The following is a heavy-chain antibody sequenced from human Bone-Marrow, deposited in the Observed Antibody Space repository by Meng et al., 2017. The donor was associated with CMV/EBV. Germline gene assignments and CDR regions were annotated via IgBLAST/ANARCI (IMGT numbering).Heavy chain of an antibody. J-gene: IGHJ4*02. Sequence: SETLSLTCTVSGDSISTSYWSWIRQPPGKGLEWIGYIYYSESPNYNPSLKSRVTISVDTSKNQFSLKLSSVTAADTAVYYCARDIDPYSSSWAFDYWGQGTLVTVSS. CDR2: IYYSESP. CDR3: ARDIDPYSSSWAFDY. CDR1: GDSISTSY. V-gene: IGHV4-59*01. D-gene: IGHD6-13*01.